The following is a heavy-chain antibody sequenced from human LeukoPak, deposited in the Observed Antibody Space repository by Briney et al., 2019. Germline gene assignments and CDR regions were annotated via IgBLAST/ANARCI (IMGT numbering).Heavy chain of an antibody. CDR1: GGSISSGDYY. D-gene: IGHD4-17*01. V-gene: IGHV4-30-4*01. CDR3: ARDSEYYGEQSWWFDP. J-gene: IGHJ5*02. Sequence: PSQTLSLTCTVSGGSISSGDYYWSWIRQPPGKGLEWIGYIYYSGSTYYNPSLKSRVTISVDTSKNQFSLKLSSVTAADTAVYYCARDSEYYGEQSWWFDPWGQGTLVTVSS. CDR2: IYYSGST.